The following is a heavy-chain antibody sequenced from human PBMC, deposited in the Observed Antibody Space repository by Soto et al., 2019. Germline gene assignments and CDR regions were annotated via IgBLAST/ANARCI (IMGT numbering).Heavy chain of an antibody. CDR2: INSDGSST. D-gene: IGHD1-26*01. CDR1: GFTFSSYW. V-gene: IGHV3-74*01. J-gene: IGHJ4*02. Sequence: GGSLRLSCAASGFTFSSYWMHWVRQAPGKGLVWVSRINSDGSSTSYADSVKGRFTISRDNAKNTLYLQMNSLRAEDTAVYYCARDLRIVGGTVFHSGGLDYWGQGTLVTVAS. CDR3: ARDLRIVGGTVFHSGGLDY.